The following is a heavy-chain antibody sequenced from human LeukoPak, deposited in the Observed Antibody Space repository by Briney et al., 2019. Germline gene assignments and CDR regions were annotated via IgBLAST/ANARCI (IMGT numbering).Heavy chain of an antibody. D-gene: IGHD4-11*01. CDR1: GFTLSSYW. V-gene: IGHV3-74*01. J-gene: IGHJ4*02. CDR3: ARATVTSSFDY. Sequence: SGGSLRLSCAASGFTLSSYWMHWVRQAPGKGLVWVSRINSDGSSTSYADSVKGRFTISRDNAKNTLYLQMNSLRAEDTAVYYCARATVTSSFDYWGQGTLVTVSS. CDR2: INSDGSST.